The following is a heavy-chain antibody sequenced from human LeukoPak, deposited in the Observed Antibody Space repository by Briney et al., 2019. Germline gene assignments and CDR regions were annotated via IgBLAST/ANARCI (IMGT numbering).Heavy chain of an antibody. J-gene: IGHJ6*02. CDR3: ATDHLKQWLRKEDYYYGMDV. CDR2: INPNSGGT. CDR1: GYTFTGYY. V-gene: IGHV1-2*02. Sequence: ASVKVSCKASGYTFTGYYMHWVRQAPGQGLEWMGWINPNSGGTNYAQKFQGRVTMTRDTSISTAYMELSRLRSDDTAVYYCATDHLKQWLRKEDYYYGMDVWGQGTMVTVSS. D-gene: IGHD6-19*01.